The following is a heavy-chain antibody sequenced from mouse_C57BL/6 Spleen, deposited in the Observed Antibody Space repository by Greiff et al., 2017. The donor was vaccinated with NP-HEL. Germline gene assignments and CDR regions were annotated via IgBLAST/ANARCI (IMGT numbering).Heavy chain of an antibody. CDR1: GYTFTSYW. CDR2: LDPSDSYT. D-gene: IGHD2-5*01. V-gene: IGHV1-69*01. Sequence: QVQLQQPGAELVMPGASVKLSCKASGYTFTSYWMHWVKQRPGQGLEWIGELDPSDSYTNYNQKFKGKSTLTVDKSSSTAYMQLSSLTSEDSAVYYCARDYYSNYDYAMDYWGQGTSVTVSS. CDR3: ARDYYSNYDYAMDY. J-gene: IGHJ4*01.